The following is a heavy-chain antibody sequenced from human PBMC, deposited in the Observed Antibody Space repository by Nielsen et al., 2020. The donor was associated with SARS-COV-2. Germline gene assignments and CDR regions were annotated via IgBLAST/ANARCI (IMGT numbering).Heavy chain of an antibody. Sequence: GESLKISCRASGFSFSGYAMSWVRQAPGKGLEWVSALSGRGGTHYADFVKGRFTTSTDTSRTTLYLQMDSLRGEDTAMYYCARASSTSYNAAFDMWGQGTMVTVSS. CDR2: LSGRGGT. CDR1: GFSFSGYA. CDR3: ARASSTSYNAAFDM. J-gene: IGHJ3*02. D-gene: IGHD1-1*01. V-gene: IGHV3-23*01.